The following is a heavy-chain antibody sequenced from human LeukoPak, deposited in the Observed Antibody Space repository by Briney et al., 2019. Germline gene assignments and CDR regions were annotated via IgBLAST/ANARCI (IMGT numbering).Heavy chain of an antibody. D-gene: IGHD4-17*01. CDR2: IYYSGST. V-gene: IGHV4-59*01. Sequence: SETLSLTCTVSGGSISSYYWGWIRQPPGKGLEWIGHIYYSGSTNYNPSLKSRVTISVDTSKNQFSLKLSSVTAADTAVYYCARTYGDPAPGYYYYGMDVWGQGTTVTVSS. CDR3: ARTYGDPAPGYYYYGMDV. J-gene: IGHJ6*02. CDR1: GGSISSYY.